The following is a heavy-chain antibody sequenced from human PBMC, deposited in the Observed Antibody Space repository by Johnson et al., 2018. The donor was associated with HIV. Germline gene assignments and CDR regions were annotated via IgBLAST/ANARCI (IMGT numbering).Heavy chain of an antibody. V-gene: IGHV3-20*04. Sequence: VQLVESGGGVVRPGGSLRLSCAASGFTFNDYDMSWVRQTPGKGLEWVSGISWNGGDTGYVDSVKGRFTISRDNARNSLYVQMNSLRAEETACYYGGRAIRVGYYGSGSKSVHDAFEVWGQGTKVPVSS. CDR3: GRAIRVGYYGSGSKSVHDAFEV. CDR1: GFTFNDYD. J-gene: IGHJ3*01. CDR2: ISWNGGDT. D-gene: IGHD3-10*01.